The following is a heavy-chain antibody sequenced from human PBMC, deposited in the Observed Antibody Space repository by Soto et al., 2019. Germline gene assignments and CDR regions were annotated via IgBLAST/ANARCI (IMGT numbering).Heavy chain of an antibody. D-gene: IGHD2-2*01. Sequence: ASVKVSCKASGYTFTSYYISWVRQAPGQGLEWMGWISGYNGNTNYAQKLQGRVTMTTDTSTSTAYMELSSLRSEDTAVYYCARDTYCSSTSCYGFDPWGQGTLVTVSS. J-gene: IGHJ5*02. CDR1: GYTFTSYY. V-gene: IGHV1-18*01. CDR2: ISGYNGNT. CDR3: ARDTYCSSTSCYGFDP.